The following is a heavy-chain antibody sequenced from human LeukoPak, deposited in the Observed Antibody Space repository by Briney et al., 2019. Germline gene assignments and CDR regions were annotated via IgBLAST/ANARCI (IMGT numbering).Heavy chain of an antibody. CDR1: GITLSNYG. V-gene: IGHV3-23*01. Sequence: PGGSLRLSCAVSGITLSNYGMSWVRQAPGKGLEWVAGIGGSGGRTNYADSVKGRFTISSYNPKNTLYLQMNSLRAEDTAVYFCAKRGVVIRVILVGFHKEAYYFHSWGQGALVIVSS. CDR3: AKRGVVIRVILVGFHKEAYYFHS. D-gene: IGHD3-22*01. CDR2: IGGSGGRT. J-gene: IGHJ4*02.